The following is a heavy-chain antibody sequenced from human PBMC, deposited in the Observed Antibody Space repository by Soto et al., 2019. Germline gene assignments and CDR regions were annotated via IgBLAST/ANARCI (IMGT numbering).Heavy chain of an antibody. CDR2: ISSSSSTI. Sequence: WGALVVSCASSGLTFSIYSMNWVRQAPGKGLEWVSYISSSSSTIYYADSVKSRFTISRDNAKNSLYLQMNRLRDEDTAVYYCARDTRYSGFPYYYYGMDVWGQGTTVTVSS. V-gene: IGHV3-48*02. CDR1: GLTFSIYS. D-gene: IGHD5-12*01. CDR3: ARDTRYSGFPYYYYGMDV. J-gene: IGHJ6*01.